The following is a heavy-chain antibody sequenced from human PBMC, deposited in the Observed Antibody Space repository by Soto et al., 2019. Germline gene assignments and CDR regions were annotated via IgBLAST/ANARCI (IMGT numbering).Heavy chain of an antibody. V-gene: IGHV4-39*01. CDR1: GGSITSSSYS. Sequence: PSETLSLTCAVSGGSITSSSYSWGWVRQPPGKGLEWIATFYYSENTHYNPSLKSRVTISVDTSKNQFSLILRSVTAADTALYYCARLGQHDSTGYDAFDIWGQGTMVTVSS. D-gene: IGHD3-22*01. CDR2: FYYSENT. J-gene: IGHJ3*02. CDR3: ARLGQHDSTGYDAFDI.